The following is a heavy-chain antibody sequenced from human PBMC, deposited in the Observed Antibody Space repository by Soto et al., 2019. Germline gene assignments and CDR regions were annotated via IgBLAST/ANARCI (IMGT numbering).Heavy chain of an antibody. CDR2: IYPGDSDT. Sequence: GEYLKISREGSGYSFTSYRIGWVRQLPGKGLEWMGIIYPGDSDTRYSPSFQGQVTISADNSSSTAYLHWSRLTASDTAISYCARLPGMVRGNSYVVDVLCQGTTVTVSS. D-gene: IGHD3-10*01. CDR3: ARLPGMVRGNSYVVDV. V-gene: IGHV5-51*01. CDR1: GYSFTSYR. J-gene: IGHJ6*02.